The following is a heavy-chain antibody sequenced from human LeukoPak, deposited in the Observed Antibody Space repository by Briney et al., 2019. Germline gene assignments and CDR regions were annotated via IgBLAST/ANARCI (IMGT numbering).Heavy chain of an antibody. J-gene: IGHJ4*02. CDR3: AHSPLGYCSSTSCTYYYYFDY. CDR2: IYWDDDK. V-gene: IGHV2-5*02. D-gene: IGHD2-2*01. CDR1: GFSLSTSGVG. Sequence: SGPTLVNPPQTLTLTCTFSGFSLSTSGVGVGWIRDPPGKALEFLALIYWDDDKRYSPPLKNRLTITKHTSKNQVVLTMTNTDPVDTATYYCAHSPLGYCSSTSCTYYYYFDYWGQGTLVTVSS.